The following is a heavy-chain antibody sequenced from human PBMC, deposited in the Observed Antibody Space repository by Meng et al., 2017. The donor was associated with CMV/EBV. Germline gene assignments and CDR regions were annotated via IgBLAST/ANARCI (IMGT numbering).Heavy chain of an antibody. Sequence: QGQVGQSGAGVKKAGASVKVSCKASGYTVTDYYIHWVRQAPGQWLEWMGWINPNDDTNYAQNFQGRVTMTRDMSINTVYMELSRLTSDDTAVYYCARSSGWSRFDYWGLGTLVTVSS. CDR1: GYTVTDYY. CDR2: INPNDDT. D-gene: IGHD6-19*01. CDR3: ARSSGWSRFDY. V-gene: IGHV1-2*02. J-gene: IGHJ4*02.